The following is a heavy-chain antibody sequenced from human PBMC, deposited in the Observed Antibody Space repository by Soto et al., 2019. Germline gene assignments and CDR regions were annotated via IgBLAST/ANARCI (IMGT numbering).Heavy chain of an antibody. Sequence: QVQLVQSGAEVKKPGASVKVSCKASGYTFTSYYMHWVRQAPGQGLEWMGIINPSGGSTSYAQKFQGRVTMTRDTSTSTVYMELSSLRAEDTAVYYCAAGSSGYFSFSGDYFDYWGQGTLVTVSS. V-gene: IGHV1-46*01. CDR3: AAGSSGYFSFSGDYFDY. D-gene: IGHD3-22*01. J-gene: IGHJ4*02. CDR2: INPSGGST. CDR1: GYTFTSYY.